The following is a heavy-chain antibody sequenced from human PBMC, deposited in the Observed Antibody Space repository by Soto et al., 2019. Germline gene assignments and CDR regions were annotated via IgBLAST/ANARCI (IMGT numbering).Heavy chain of an antibody. D-gene: IGHD4-17*01. CDR2: MFHSGST. CDR3: ARVSTVTTRSVDY. V-gene: IGHV4-38-2*01. J-gene: IGHJ4*02. CDR1: GYSISSGYY. Sequence: SETLSLTCAVSGYSISSGYYWAWIRQSPGQGLEWIGSMFHSGSTYYNPSLRGRVDISIDTSKNQVSLTLRSVTAADTAMYFCARVSTVTTRSVDYWGQGALVTVSS.